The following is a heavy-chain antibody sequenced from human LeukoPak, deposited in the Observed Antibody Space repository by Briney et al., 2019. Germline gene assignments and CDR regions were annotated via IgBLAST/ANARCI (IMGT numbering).Heavy chain of an antibody. CDR2: MTRKTDGATT. J-gene: IGHJ4*02. CDR3: TTGEVRGRAPEY. Sequence: GRSLCLSCAAGGFTFSYACMSWVRQAPGKGLEWVGRMTRKTDGATTDYSAHVKGIFTMARDDSKIPVYLQMNSLKKDDPAFLYCTTGEVRGRAPEYWGQGTLVTVSS. D-gene: IGHD3-10*01. CDR1: GFTFSYAC. V-gene: IGHV3-15*01.